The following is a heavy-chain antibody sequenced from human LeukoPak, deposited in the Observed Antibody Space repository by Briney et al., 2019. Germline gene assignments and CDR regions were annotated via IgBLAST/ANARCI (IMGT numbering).Heavy chain of an antibody. Sequence: SQTLSLTCAVSGGSISSGGYSWSWIRQPPGKGLEWIGYIYHSGSTYYNPSLKSRVTISVDRSKNQFSLELSSVTAADTAVYYCARGYYYDSSGSPDYWGQGTLVTVSS. CDR3: ARGYYYDSSGSPDY. D-gene: IGHD3-22*01. J-gene: IGHJ4*02. CDR1: GGSISSGGYS. CDR2: IYHSGST. V-gene: IGHV4-30-2*01.